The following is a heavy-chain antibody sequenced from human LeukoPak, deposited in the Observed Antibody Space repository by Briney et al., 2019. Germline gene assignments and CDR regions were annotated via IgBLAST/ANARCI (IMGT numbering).Heavy chain of an antibody. D-gene: IGHD5-18*01. CDR1: GFTFSNYA. V-gene: IGHV3-23*01. CDR2: ISGGGGST. Sequence: GGSLRLFCAASGFTFSNYAMTWVRQAPGTGLEWVSAISGGGGSTYYADSVKGRFTISSDNSKNTLYLQMNSLRAEDTAVYYCAKDKRDVDTAMVTWLDYWGQGSLVTVSS. CDR3: AKDKRDVDTAMVTWLDY. J-gene: IGHJ4*02.